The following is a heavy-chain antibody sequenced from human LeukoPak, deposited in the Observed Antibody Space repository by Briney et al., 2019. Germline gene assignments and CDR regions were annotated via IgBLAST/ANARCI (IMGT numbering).Heavy chain of an antibody. CDR3: AREAENGDYGGHFDL. V-gene: IGHV4-59*01. CDR2: IYYSGST. J-gene: IGHJ2*01. CDR1: GGSISSYY. Sequence: SETLSLTCTVSGGSISSYYWSWIRQPPGKGLEWIGYIYYSGSTNYNPSLKSRVTISVDTSKNQFSLKLSSVTAADTAVYYCAREAENGDYGGHFDLWGRGTLVTVSS. D-gene: IGHD4-17*01.